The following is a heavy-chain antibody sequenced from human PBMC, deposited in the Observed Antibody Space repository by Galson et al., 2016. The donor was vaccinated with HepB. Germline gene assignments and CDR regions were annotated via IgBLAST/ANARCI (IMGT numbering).Heavy chain of an antibody. CDR2: ISGYSGNT. CDR3: ARGGKGGYCTKGVCLSFAY. CDR1: GYTFSSYS. Sequence: VTVSCKASGYTFSSYSIPWVRQAPGQGLEWMGWISGYSGNTNYAQKLQDRVTMTTDTSTNTAYMELRSLRSDDTAVYYCARGGKGGYCTKGVCLSFAYWGQGTLVTVSS. J-gene: IGHJ4*02. V-gene: IGHV1-18*04. D-gene: IGHD2-8*01.